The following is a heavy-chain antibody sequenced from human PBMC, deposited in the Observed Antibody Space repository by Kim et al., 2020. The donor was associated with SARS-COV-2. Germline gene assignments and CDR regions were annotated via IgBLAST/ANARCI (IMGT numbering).Heavy chain of an antibody. CDR3: AKWGIQYYYDSSGYYYDDY. Sequence: GGSLRLSCAASGFTFSSYAMSWVRQAPGKGLEWVSAISGSGGSTYYADSVKGRFTISRDNSKNTLYLQMNSLRAEDTAVYYCAKWGIQYYYDSSGYYYDDYWGQGTLVTVSS. J-gene: IGHJ4*02. V-gene: IGHV3-23*01. D-gene: IGHD3-22*01. CDR1: GFTFSSYA. CDR2: ISGSGGST.